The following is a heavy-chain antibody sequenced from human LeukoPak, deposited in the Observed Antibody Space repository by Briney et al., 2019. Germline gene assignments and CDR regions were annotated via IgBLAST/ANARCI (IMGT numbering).Heavy chain of an antibody. CDR1: GFTFSSYS. CDR2: ISSSSSYI. Sequence: PGGSLRLSCAASGFTFSSYSMNWVRQAPGKGLEWVSSISSSSSYIYYADSVKGRFTISRDNAKNSLYLQMNSLRAEDTAVYYCARDGGDSGYDGSPFDYWGQGTLVTVSS. J-gene: IGHJ4*02. D-gene: IGHD5-12*01. CDR3: ARDGGDSGYDGSPFDY. V-gene: IGHV3-21*01.